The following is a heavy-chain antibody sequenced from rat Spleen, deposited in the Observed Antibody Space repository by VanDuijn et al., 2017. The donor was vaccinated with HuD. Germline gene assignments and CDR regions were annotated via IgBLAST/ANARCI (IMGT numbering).Heavy chain of an antibody. CDR2: ISYEGSTT. V-gene: IGHV5-22*01. CDR3: TRECDYFDY. J-gene: IGHJ2*01. CDR1: GFTFSDYY. Sequence: EVQLVESGGGLVRPGRSLKLSCAASGFTFSDYYMAWVRQAPKKGLEWVASISYEGSTTNYGDSVKGRFTISRDNAKSTLYLQMNSLRSEDTATYYCTRECDYFDYWGQGVMVTVSS.